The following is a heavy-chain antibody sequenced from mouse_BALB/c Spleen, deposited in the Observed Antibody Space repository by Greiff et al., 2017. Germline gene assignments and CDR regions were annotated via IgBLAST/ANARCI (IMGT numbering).Heavy chain of an antibody. CDR1: GYTFTDFA. Sequence: VQLVESGPELVRPGVSVKISCKGSGYTFTDFAMHWVKQSHAKSLEWIGVISTYYGNTNYNQKFKGKATMTVDKSSSTAYMELARLTSEDSAIYYCASGIDRYDGYAMDYWGQGTSVTVSS. CDR2: ISTYYGNT. V-gene: IGHV1-67*01. CDR3: ASGIDRYDGYAMDY. J-gene: IGHJ4*01. D-gene: IGHD2-14*01.